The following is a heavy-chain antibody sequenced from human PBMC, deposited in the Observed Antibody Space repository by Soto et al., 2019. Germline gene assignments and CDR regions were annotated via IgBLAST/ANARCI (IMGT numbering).Heavy chain of an antibody. D-gene: IGHD3-10*01. Sequence: QVQLVESGGGVVQPGRSLRLSCAASGFTFSSYGMHWVRQAPGKGLAWVAVISYDGSNKYYADSVKGRFTISRDNSKNTLDLQMNSLRADDTAVYYCVGSVIANFDYWGQGTLVTVSS. CDR1: GFTFSSYG. V-gene: IGHV3-30*03. J-gene: IGHJ4*02. CDR3: VGSVIANFDY. CDR2: ISYDGSNK.